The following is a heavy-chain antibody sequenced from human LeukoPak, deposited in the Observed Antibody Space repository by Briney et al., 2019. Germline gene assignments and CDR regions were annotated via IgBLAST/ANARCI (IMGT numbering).Heavy chain of an antibody. J-gene: IGHJ6*03. CDR2: IYYSGST. D-gene: IGHD3-3*01. Sequence: SETLSLTCTVSGGSISSSSYYWGWIRQPPGKGLEWIGSIYYSGSTYYNPSLKSRVTISVDTSKNQFSLKLSSVTAADTAVYYRADQTSSYDFWSGYPNYYYYYMDVWGKGTTVTVSS. CDR3: ADQTSSYDFWSGYPNYYYYYMDV. V-gene: IGHV4-39*01. CDR1: GGSISSSSYY.